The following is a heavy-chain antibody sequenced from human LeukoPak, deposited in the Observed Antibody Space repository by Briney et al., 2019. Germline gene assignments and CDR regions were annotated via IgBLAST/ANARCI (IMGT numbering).Heavy chain of an antibody. CDR2: ISYSGST. CDR1: GGSIGSSSYY. CDR3: AVSSGWYSGFDY. J-gene: IGHJ4*02. Sequence: SETLSLTCTVSGGSIGSSSYYWGWIRQPPVKGLEWIGSISYSGSTYYSPSLKSRITISVDTSKNQFSLKLSSVTAADTAVYYCAVSSGWYSGFDYWGQGTLVTDSP. V-gene: IGHV4-39*01. D-gene: IGHD6-19*01.